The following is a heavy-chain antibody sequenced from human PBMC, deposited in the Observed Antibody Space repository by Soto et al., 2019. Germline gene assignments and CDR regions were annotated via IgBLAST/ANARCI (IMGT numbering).Heavy chain of an antibody. CDR2: IIPIFGTA. Sequence: SVKVSCKASGGTFSSYAISWVRQATGQGLEWMGGIIPIFGTANYAQKFQGRVTITADKSTSTAYMELSSLRSEDTAVYYCASRKAAGTYYYYGMDVWGQGTTVTVSS. V-gene: IGHV1-69*06. CDR3: ASRKAAGTYYYYGMDV. CDR1: GGTFSSYA. J-gene: IGHJ6*02. D-gene: IGHD6-13*01.